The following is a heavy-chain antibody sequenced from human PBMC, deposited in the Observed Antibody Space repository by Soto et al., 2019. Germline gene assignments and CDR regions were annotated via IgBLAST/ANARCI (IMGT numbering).Heavy chain of an antibody. CDR3: AKAVRTGTTIGWFDP. Sequence: PGGSLRLSCAASGFTFSNYWMYWVRQAPGKGLEWVSAISNSGGSTYYADSVKGRFTISRDNSKNTLYLQMNSLRAEDTAVYYCAKAVRTGTTIGWFDPWGQGTLVTVSS. D-gene: IGHD1-7*01. J-gene: IGHJ5*02. CDR1: GFTFSNYW. CDR2: ISNSGGST. V-gene: IGHV3-23*01.